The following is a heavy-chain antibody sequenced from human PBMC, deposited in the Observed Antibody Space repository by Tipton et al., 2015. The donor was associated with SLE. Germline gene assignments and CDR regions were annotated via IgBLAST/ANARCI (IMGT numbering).Heavy chain of an antibody. D-gene: IGHD3-10*01. V-gene: IGHV3-23*01. J-gene: IGHJ6*02. CDR3: AKLGPYGSGSFDTDV. CDR2: ISGSGDGT. CDR1: GASISSSDYS. Sequence: LSLTCNVSGASISSSDYSWGWMRQPPGEGLEWVSTISGSGDGTYYADSVKGRFTISRDNSKNTLYLQMNTLRAEDTAVYYCAKLGPYGSGSFDTDVWGQGTTVTVSS.